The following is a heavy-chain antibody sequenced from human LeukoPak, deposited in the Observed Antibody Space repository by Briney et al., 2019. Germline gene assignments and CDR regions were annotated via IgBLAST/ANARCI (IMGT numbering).Heavy chain of an antibody. CDR2: MYYSGST. Sequence: PSQTLSLTCTVSGGSINSGGYYWSWIRQHPGKGLEWIGCMYYSGSTYYNPSLKSRLTISVDTSKNQFSLKLTSVTAADTAVYYCATLGRFYDSSGYYYNWGQGTLVTVSS. CDR1: GGSINSGGYY. D-gene: IGHD3-22*01. CDR3: ATLGRFYDSSGYYYN. V-gene: IGHV4-31*03. J-gene: IGHJ4*02.